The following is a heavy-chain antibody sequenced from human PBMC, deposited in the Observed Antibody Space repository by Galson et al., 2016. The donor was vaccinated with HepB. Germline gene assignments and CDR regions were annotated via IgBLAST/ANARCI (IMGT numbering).Heavy chain of an antibody. CDR2: ISYDGTT. J-gene: IGHJ6*02. CDR3: SRDHLVTTPEGYYCYYGIDV. Sequence: TLSLTCNVSGGSITSDTYFWAWIRQLPGKGLEWMGYISYDGTTSYNPSLKIRITMSVDTSKNQFALKLISVSAADTAIYYCSRDHLVTTPEGYYCYYGIDVWGQGTTVTVSS. D-gene: IGHD4-11*01. V-gene: IGHV4-31*03. CDR1: GGSITSDTYF.